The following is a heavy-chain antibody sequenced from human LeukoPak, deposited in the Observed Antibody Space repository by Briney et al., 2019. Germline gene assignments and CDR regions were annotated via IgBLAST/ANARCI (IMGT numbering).Heavy chain of an antibody. J-gene: IGHJ4*02. CDR2: ISGQST. D-gene: IGHD1-26*01. CDR3: AEAEVGTSRYFVH. V-gene: IGHV3-23*01. CDR1: GFTFSTYV. Sequence: GGSLRLSCVASGFTFSTYVISWVRQAPGRGLEWVSSISGQSTYYADSVQGRFIVSRDNSKNTVSLQKYSLRAEDTAIYYCAEAEVGTSRYFVHWGQGTLVTVSS.